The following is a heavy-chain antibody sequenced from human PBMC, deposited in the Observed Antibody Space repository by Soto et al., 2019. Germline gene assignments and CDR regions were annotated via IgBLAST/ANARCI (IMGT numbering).Heavy chain of an antibody. D-gene: IGHD2-2*01. CDR3: ARGYCSSTSCSYFYHGMDV. CDR1: GFTFRNYD. CDR2: IGTAGDT. V-gene: IGHV3-13*01. Sequence: GGSLRLSCAASGFTFRNYDIHWVRQGTGVGLEWVSAIGTAGDTYYGGSVKGRFTMSRDDAKNSCYLQMNSLRAEDTAVYYCARGYCSSTSCSYFYHGMDVWGQGTTVTVSS. J-gene: IGHJ6*02.